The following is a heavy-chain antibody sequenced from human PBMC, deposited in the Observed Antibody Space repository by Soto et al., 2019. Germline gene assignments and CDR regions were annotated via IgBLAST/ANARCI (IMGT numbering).Heavy chain of an antibody. CDR3: ARDQTNYFDY. D-gene: IGHD1-7*01. J-gene: IGHJ4*02. V-gene: IGHV3-30-3*01. CDR2: ISYDGSNK. Sequence: SGGSLRLSCAASGFTFSSYAMHWVRQAPGKGLEWVAVISYDGSNKYYADSVKGRFTISRDNSKNTLYLQMNSLRAEDTAVYYCARDQTNYFDYWGQGTLVTVSS. CDR1: GFTFSSYA.